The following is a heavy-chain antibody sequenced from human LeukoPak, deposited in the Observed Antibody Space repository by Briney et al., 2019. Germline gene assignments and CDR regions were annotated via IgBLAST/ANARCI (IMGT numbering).Heavy chain of an antibody. J-gene: IGHJ4*02. Sequence: PGGSLRLSCAASGFTFSSYAMSWVRQALGKGLEWVSPISGSDGSTYYADSVKGRFTISRDNSKNTLYLQMNSLRAEDTAVYYCAKWGFWVVVPAASFDYWGQGTLVTVSS. D-gene: IGHD2-2*01. V-gene: IGHV3-23*01. CDR2: ISGSDGST. CDR3: AKWGFWVVVPAASFDY. CDR1: GFTFSSYA.